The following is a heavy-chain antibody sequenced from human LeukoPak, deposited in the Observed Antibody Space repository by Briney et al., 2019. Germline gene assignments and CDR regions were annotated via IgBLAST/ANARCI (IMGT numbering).Heavy chain of an antibody. CDR3: ARDAKNTYYYDSSGYYYFDY. Sequence: SVKVSCKASGGTFSSYAISWVRQAPGQGLEWMGRIIPIFGTANYAQKFQGRVTITTDESTSTAYMELSSLRSEDTAVYYCARDAKNTYYYDSSGYYYFDYWGQGTLVTVSS. D-gene: IGHD3-22*01. CDR2: IIPIFGTA. J-gene: IGHJ4*02. V-gene: IGHV1-69*05. CDR1: GGTFSSYA.